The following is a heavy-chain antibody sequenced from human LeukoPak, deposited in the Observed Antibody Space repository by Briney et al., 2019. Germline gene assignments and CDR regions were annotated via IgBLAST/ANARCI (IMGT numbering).Heavy chain of an antibody. J-gene: IGHJ6*02. D-gene: IGHD1-7*01. Sequence: GASVKVSCKASGYTFTSYGISWVRQAPGQGLEWMGWISAYNGNTNYAQKLRGRVTMTTDTSTSTAYMELRSLRSDDTAVYYCARGETGTEYYYYGMDVWGQGTTVTVSS. CDR1: GYTFTSYG. CDR2: ISAYNGNT. CDR3: ARGETGTEYYYYGMDV. V-gene: IGHV1-18*01.